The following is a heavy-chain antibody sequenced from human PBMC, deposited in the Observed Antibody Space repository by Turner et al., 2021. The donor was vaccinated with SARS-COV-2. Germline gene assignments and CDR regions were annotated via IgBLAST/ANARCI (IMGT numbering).Heavy chain of an antibody. Sequence: VQLQQWGAGPLKPSETLSLTCAVYGWSFSGYYWSWIRQPTGKGLEWIGENNHSGSTNYNPSLKSGVTISVDTSKNQFSLNLSSVTAAETAVYYCARGGGYSYGALDYWGQGTLVTVSS. V-gene: IGHV4-34*01. D-gene: IGHD5-18*01. CDR1: GWSFSGYY. J-gene: IGHJ4*02. CDR3: ARGGGYSYGALDY. CDR2: NNHSGST.